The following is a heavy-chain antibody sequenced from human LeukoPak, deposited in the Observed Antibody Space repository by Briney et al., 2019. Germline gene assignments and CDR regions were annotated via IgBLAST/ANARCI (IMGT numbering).Heavy chain of an antibody. CDR3: ASKRGYSYGLDY. CDR2: IIPIFGTA. D-gene: IGHD5-18*01. CDR1: GGTFSSYA. J-gene: IGHJ4*02. V-gene: IGHV1-69*13. Sequence: SVKVSCKASGGTFSSYAISWVRQAPGQGLEWMGGIIPIFGTANYAQKFQGRVTITADESMSTGYMELSSLRSEDTAVYYCASKRGYSYGLDYWGQGTLVTVSS.